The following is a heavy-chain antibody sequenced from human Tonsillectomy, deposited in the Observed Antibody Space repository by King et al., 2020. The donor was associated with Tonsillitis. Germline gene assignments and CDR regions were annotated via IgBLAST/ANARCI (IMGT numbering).Heavy chain of an antibody. CDR2: IKQDGSEA. CDR1: GFTFSSYW. V-gene: IGHV3-7*03. Sequence: VQLVESGGGLVRPGGSLRLSCAASGFTFSSYWMSWVRQAPGKGLEWVANIKQDGSEAYYVDSVTGRLTISRDNAENSLYLQMNSLRAEDTAVYYCARDSLTATRAFDLWGRGTLVTVSS. CDR3: ARDSLTATRAFDL. D-gene: IGHD1-14*01. J-gene: IGHJ2*01.